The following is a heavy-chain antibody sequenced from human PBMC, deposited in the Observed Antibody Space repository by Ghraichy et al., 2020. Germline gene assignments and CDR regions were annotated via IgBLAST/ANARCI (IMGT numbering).Heavy chain of an antibody. Sequence: SQTLSLTCTVSGGSISSSSYYWGWIRQPPGKGLEWIGSIYYSGSTYYNPSLKSRVTISVDTSKNQFSLKLSSVTAADTAVYYCARIWFGELLALIDYWGQGTLVTVSS. CDR2: IYYSGST. V-gene: IGHV4-39*01. CDR3: ARIWFGELLALIDY. J-gene: IGHJ4*02. CDR1: GGSISSSSYY. D-gene: IGHD3-10*01.